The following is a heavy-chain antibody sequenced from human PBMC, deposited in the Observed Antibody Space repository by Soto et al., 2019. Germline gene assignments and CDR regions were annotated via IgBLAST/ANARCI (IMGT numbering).Heavy chain of an antibody. CDR1: GFSLSTSGVG. Sequence: ESGPTLVNPTQTLTLTCSFSGFSLSTSGVGVGWIRQPPGKALEWLALIYWSGDEHYRPSLKSRLTITKDTSKNQVVLTMTNMDPVDTATYYCARGLAARPVFAFGIQGQGTMVAV. CDR3: ARGLAARPVFAFGI. CDR2: IYWSGDE. V-gene: IGHV2-5*01. D-gene: IGHD6-6*01. J-gene: IGHJ3*02.